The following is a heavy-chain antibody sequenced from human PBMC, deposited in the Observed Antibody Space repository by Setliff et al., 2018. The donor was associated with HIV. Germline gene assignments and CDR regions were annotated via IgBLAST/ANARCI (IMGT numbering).Heavy chain of an antibody. Sequence: SETLSLTCTVSGGSISNDYWHWIRQSPGRGLEWIGYIYYTGSTNYNPSLKSRVAMSVDSSNHQLSLHLASVTTADTAVYFCAPGEGVASTYYHDWGQGTQVTVSS. J-gene: IGHJ4*01. V-gene: IGHV4-59*03. CDR2: IYYTGST. CDR3: APGEGVASTYYHD. D-gene: IGHD3-3*01. CDR1: GGSISNDY.